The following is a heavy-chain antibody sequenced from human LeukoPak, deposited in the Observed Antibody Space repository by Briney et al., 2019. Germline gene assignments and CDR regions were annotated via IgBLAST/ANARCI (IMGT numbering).Heavy chain of an antibody. J-gene: IGHJ4*02. CDR1: GFTFSRYA. Sequence: PGGSLRLSCSGSGFTFSRYAIHWVRQAPGKGPEYVSAISTNGASTYYADSVKGRFTISRDNSKNTLYLQMNSLRAEDTALYYCARARNDYDSNGFSFLDYWGQGTLVTVSS. CDR3: ARARNDYDSNGFSFLDY. D-gene: IGHD3-22*01. CDR2: ISTNGAST. V-gene: IGHV3-64*04.